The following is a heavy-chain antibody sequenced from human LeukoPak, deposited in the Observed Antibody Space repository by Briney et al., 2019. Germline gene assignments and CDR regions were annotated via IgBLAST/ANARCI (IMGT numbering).Heavy chain of an antibody. J-gene: IGHJ4*02. V-gene: IGHV4-34*01. CDR3: AILRWGIAAAAPFDY. CDR1: GGSFSGYY. Sequence: PSETLSLTCAVYGGSFSGYYWSWIRQPPGKGLEWIGEINHSGSTNYNPSLKSRVTISVDTSKNQFSLKLSSVTAADTAVYYCAILRWGIAAAAPFDYWAQGTLVTVSS. CDR2: INHSGST. D-gene: IGHD6-13*01.